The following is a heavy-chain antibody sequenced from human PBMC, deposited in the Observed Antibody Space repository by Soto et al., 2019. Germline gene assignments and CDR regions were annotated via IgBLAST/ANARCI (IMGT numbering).Heavy chain of an antibody. V-gene: IGHV5-51*01. J-gene: IGHJ4*02. D-gene: IGHD3-10*01. CDR1: GYSFTSYW. Sequence: PGESLKISCKGSGYSFTSYWIGWVRQMPGKGLEWMGIIYPGDSDTRYSPSFQGQVTISADKSISTAYLQWSSLKASDTAMYYCARLPTYYGSGSYYFDYWGQGTLVTVSS. CDR3: ARLPTYYGSGSYYFDY. CDR2: IYPGDSDT.